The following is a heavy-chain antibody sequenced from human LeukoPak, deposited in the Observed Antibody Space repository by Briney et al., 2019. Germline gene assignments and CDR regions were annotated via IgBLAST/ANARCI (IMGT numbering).Heavy chain of an antibody. Sequence: PSETLSLTCTVSGGSISSYYWSWIRQPPGKGLEWIGYIYYSGSTNYNPSLKSRVTISVDTSKNQFSLKLSSVTAADTAVYYCARAPDDGYSVDYWGQGTLVTVSS. CDR3: ARAPDDGYSVDY. V-gene: IGHV4-59*01. D-gene: IGHD5-24*01. J-gene: IGHJ4*02. CDR1: GGSISSYY. CDR2: IYYSGST.